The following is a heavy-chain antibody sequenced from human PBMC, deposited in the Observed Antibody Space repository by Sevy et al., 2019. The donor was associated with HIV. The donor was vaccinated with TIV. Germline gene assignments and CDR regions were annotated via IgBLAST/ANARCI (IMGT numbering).Heavy chain of an antibody. J-gene: IGHJ6*02. CDR3: AKDFTGYNGMDV. V-gene: IGHV3-30*18. Sequence: GGSLRLSCAASGFTFHTYWMQWVRQAPGKGLEWVAVISYHGRDKFYADSVKGRSTISRDNSKNILYLQMISLRAEDTAVYYCAKDFTGYNGMDVWGQGTMVTVSS. CDR2: ISYHGRDK. CDR1: GFTFHTYW. D-gene: IGHD3-9*01.